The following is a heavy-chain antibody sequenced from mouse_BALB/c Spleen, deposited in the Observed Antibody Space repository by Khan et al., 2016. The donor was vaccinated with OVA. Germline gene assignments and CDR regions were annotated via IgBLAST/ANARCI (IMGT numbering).Heavy chain of an antibody. Sequence: VQRVESGPELVRPGVSVKISCKGSGYTFTDYAMHWVKQSHAKSLEWIGVISTYSGNTNYNQKFKGKATMTVDKSSSTAYMELARLTSEDSAIYYCARPGLRRGAWFAYWGQGTLVTVSA. CDR3: ARPGLRRGAWFAY. CDR2: ISTYSGNT. CDR1: GYTFTDYA. J-gene: IGHJ3*01. D-gene: IGHD2-2*01. V-gene: IGHV1S137*01.